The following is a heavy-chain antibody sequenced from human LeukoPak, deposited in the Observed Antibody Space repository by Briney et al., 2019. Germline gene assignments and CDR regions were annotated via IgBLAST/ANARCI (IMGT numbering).Heavy chain of an antibody. J-gene: IGHJ6*03. CDR2: INPNSGGT. D-gene: IGHD3-22*01. CDR3: ARRWYYDSSGYGKDYYYYYYMDV. Sequence: GESLKISCKGSGYTFTGYYMHWVRQAPGQGLEWMGWINPNSGGTNYAQKFQGRVTMTRDTSISTAYMELSRLRSDDTAVYYCARRWYYDSSGYGKDYYYYYYMDVWGKGTTVTISS. CDR1: GYTFTGYY. V-gene: IGHV1-2*02.